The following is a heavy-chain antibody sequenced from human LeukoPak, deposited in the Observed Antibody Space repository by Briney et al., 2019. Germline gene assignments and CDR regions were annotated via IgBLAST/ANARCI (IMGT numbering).Heavy chain of an antibody. J-gene: IGHJ4*02. CDR2: VRSDGGIK. CDR1: GFTFSNYG. Sequence: PAGYLRRSGAASGFTFSNYGIHWVRQAPGKGLEWVAFVRSDGGIKYYADSVKGRFTISRDNSRTTVYLQMNSLRAEDTAVYHCAKDLPAAYFDYWGQGTLVTVSS. V-gene: IGHV3-30*02. CDR3: AKDLPAAYFDY. D-gene: IGHD2-2*01.